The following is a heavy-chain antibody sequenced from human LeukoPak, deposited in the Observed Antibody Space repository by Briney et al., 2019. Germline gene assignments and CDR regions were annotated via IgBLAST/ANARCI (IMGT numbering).Heavy chain of an antibody. CDR2: ISYDGSNK. CDR1: GFTFSSYA. Sequence: GGSLRLSCAASGFTFSSYAMHWVRQAPGKGLEWVAVISYDGSNKYYADSVKGRFTISRDNSKNTLYLQMNSLRAEDTAVYYCARVDSSSWSYFQHWGQGTLVTVSS. D-gene: IGHD6-13*01. V-gene: IGHV3-30*04. CDR3: ARVDSSSWSYFQH. J-gene: IGHJ1*01.